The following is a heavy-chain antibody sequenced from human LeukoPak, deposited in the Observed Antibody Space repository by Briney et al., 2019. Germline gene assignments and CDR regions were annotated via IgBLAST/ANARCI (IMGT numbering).Heavy chain of an antibody. V-gene: IGHV4-31*03. Sequence: SQTLSLTCTVSGDSISSGGYYWNWIRQHPGKGLEWIGYIYYSGSTYYNPSLKSRVSMSVDTSKDHFSLKPSSVTAADTAVYYCARVEGSWAFDIWGQGTMVTVSS. CDR3: ARVEGSWAFDI. CDR1: GDSISSGGYY. CDR2: IYYSGST. D-gene: IGHD3-10*01. J-gene: IGHJ3*02.